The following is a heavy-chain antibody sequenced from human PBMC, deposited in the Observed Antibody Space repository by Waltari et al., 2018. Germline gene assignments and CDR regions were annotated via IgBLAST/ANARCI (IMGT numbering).Heavy chain of an antibody. CDR2: IYYSGST. Sequence: QVQLQESGPGLVKPSETLSLTCTVSGGSISSYYWSWIRQPPGKGLEWIGYIYYSGSTNYNPSLKSRVTISVDTSKNQFSLKLSSVTAADTAVYYCARADDILTGYYFYWGQGTLVTVSS. CDR1: GGSISSYY. V-gene: IGHV4-59*01. J-gene: IGHJ4*02. CDR3: ARADDILTGYYFY. D-gene: IGHD3-9*01.